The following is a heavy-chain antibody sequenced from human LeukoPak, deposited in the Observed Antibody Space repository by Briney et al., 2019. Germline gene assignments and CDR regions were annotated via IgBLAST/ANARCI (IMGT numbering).Heavy chain of an antibody. D-gene: IGHD3-22*01. V-gene: IGHV3-74*01. CDR3: ARGGSSGFLG. Sequence: PGGSLRLSCAASGFTFSSYWMLWVRQAPGKGLVWVSRINSDGSSTSYADCVKGRFTLSRDNAKNTLYLQMNSLRAEDTAVYYCARGGSSGFLGWGQGTLVTVSS. CDR1: GFTFSSYW. CDR2: INSDGSST. J-gene: IGHJ4*02.